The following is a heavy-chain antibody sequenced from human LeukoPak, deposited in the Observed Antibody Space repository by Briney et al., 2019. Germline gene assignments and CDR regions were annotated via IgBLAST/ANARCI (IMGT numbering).Heavy chain of an antibody. V-gene: IGHV4-34*01. J-gene: IGHJ4*02. D-gene: IGHD6-19*01. CDR2: INHSGST. CDR1: GGSFSGYY. CDR3: ARDPIAVAGTFDY. Sequence: SETLSLTCAVYGGSFSGYYWSWIRQPPGKGLEWIGEINHSGSTNYNPSLKSRVTISVDTSKNQFSLKLSSVTAADTAVYYCARDPIAVAGTFDYWGRGTLVTVSS.